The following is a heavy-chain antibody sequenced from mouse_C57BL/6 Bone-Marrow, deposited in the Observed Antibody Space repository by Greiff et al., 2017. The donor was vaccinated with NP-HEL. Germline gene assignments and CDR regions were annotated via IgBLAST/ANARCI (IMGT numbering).Heavy chain of an antibody. CDR1: GYTFTGYW. CDR2: ILPGSGST. J-gene: IGHJ2*01. CDR3: ARCYYDYFFFDY. V-gene: IGHV1-9*01. Sequence: QVQLQQSGAELMKPGASVKLSCKATGYTFTGYWIEWVKQRPGHGLEWIGEILPGSGSTNYNEKFKGKATFTADTSSNTAYMQLSSLTTEDSAIYYCARCYYDYFFFDYWGQGTTLTGSS. D-gene: IGHD2-4*01.